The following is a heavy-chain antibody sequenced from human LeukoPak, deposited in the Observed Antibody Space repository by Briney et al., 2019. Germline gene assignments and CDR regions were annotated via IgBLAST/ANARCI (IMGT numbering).Heavy chain of an antibody. V-gene: IGHV1-69*05. Sequence: SVKVSCKASGYTFTSYGISWVRQAPGQGLERMGGIIPIFGTANYAQKFQGRVTITTDESTSTAYMELSSLRSEDTAVYYCARSGLYCSSTSCPPFGYYYMDVWGKGTTVTVSS. CDR1: GYTFTSYG. CDR3: ARSGLYCSSTSCPPFGYYYMDV. D-gene: IGHD2-2*01. CDR2: IIPIFGTA. J-gene: IGHJ6*03.